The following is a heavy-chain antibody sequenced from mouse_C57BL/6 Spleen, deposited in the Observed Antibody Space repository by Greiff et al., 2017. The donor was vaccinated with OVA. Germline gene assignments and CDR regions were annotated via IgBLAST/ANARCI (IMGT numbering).Heavy chain of an antibody. D-gene: IGHD2-2*01. CDR2: IYPGSGST. CDR1: GYTFTSYW. CDR3: ARNDGYDGNYYAMDY. V-gene: IGHV1-55*01. Sequence: QVQLQQPGAELVKPGASVKMSCKASGYTFTSYWITWVKQRPGQGLEWIGDIYPGSGSTNYNEKFKSKATLTVDTSSSTAYMQLSSLTSEDSAVYYCARNDGYDGNYYAMDYWGQGTSVTVSS. J-gene: IGHJ4*01.